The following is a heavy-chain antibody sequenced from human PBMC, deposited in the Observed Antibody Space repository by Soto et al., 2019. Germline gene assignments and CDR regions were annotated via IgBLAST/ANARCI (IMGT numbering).Heavy chain of an antibody. J-gene: IGHJ6*02. CDR2: ISAYNGNT. CDR3: ARDLRVHGSSLGRYYYYGMDV. Sequence: QVQLVQSGAEVKKPGASVKVSCKASGYTFTSYGISWVRQAPGQGLEWMGWISAYNGNTNYAQKLQGRVTMTTDTSTSTAYMELRSLRSDDTAVYYCARDLRVHGSSLGRYYYYGMDVWGQGTTVTVSS. V-gene: IGHV1-18*01. CDR1: GYTFTSYG. D-gene: IGHD6-6*01.